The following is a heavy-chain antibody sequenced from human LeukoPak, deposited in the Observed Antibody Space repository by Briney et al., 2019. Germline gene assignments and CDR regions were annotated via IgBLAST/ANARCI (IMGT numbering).Heavy chain of an antibody. J-gene: IGHJ6*02. CDR1: GFTFDDYA. CDR3: AKALRYFDWLNGMDV. V-gene: IGHV3-9*01. D-gene: IGHD3-9*01. Sequence: GGSLRLSCAASGFTFDDYAMHWVRQAPGKGLEWVSGISWNSGSIGYADSVKGRFTISRDNAKNSLYLQMNSLRAEDTALYYCAKALRYFDWLNGMDVWGQGTTVTVSS. CDR2: ISWNSGSI.